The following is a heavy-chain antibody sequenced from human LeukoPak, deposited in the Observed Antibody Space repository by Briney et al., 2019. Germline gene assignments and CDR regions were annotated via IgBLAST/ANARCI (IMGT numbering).Heavy chain of an antibody. CDR1: GGSISSSSYY. CDR2: IYYSEST. V-gene: IGHV4-39*07. D-gene: IGHD3-10*02. Sequence: SETLSLTCTVSGGSISSSSYYWGWIRQPPGKGLEWIGSIYYSESTYYNPSLKSRVTISVDTSKNQFSLKLSSVTAADTAVYYCARAGTMFRRAFDIWGQGTMVTVSS. J-gene: IGHJ3*02. CDR3: ARAGTMFRRAFDI.